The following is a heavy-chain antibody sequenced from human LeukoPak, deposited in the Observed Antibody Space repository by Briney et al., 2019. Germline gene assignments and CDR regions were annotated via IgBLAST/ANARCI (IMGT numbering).Heavy chain of an antibody. CDR2: IKQDGSEK. D-gene: IGHD3-22*01. CDR1: GFTFTSCW. Sequence: GGSLSLSCAASGFTFTSCWRNWLRQPPGKGLEWVANIKQDGSEKYYVDSVKGRFIISRDNAKNSLYLQMDSLGAEDRAVYYCASGYYYDNSGYYYNSYWGQGTLVTVSS. J-gene: IGHJ4*02. CDR3: ASGYYYDNSGYYYNSY. V-gene: IGHV3-7*01.